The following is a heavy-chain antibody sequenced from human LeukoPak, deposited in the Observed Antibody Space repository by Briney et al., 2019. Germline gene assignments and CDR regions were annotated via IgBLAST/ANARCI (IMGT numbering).Heavy chain of an antibody. J-gene: IGHJ6*03. V-gene: IGHV1-46*01. Sequence: ASVKVSCKASGYTITSYYMHWVRQAPGQGLEWVGIINPSGDPTTYAQKFQGRVTMTSDMSTSTVYMELSSLRSEDAAVYYCARSSGYYSSLFYMHVWGKGTTVTVSS. D-gene: IGHD3-22*01. CDR1: GYTITSYY. CDR3: ARSSGYYSSLFYMHV. CDR2: INPSGDPT.